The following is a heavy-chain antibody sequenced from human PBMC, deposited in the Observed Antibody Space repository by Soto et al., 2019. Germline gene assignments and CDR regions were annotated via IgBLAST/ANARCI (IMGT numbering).Heavy chain of an antibody. CDR1: GGTFSNYT. Sequence: QVQLVQSGAEVKKPGSSVKVFCKASGGTFSNYTISWVRQAPGQGLEWMGGIIPVFGTTDYEQKFQGRVTITADGSTSTAYMKLSSLTSADTAVYYCARSSPYIVVRKPTGNQDYYGMDVWGQGTTVTVYS. CDR2: IIPVFGTT. D-gene: IGHD2-2*01. V-gene: IGHV1-69*01. CDR3: ARSSPYIVVRKPTGNQDYYGMDV. J-gene: IGHJ6*02.